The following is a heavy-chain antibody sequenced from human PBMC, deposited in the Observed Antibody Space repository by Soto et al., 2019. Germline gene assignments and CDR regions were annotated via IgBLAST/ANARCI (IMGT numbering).Heavy chain of an antibody. CDR3: VREWEYYYDY. CDR1: GFTFSTYN. V-gene: IGHV3-48*01. J-gene: IGHJ4*02. Sequence: EVQLVESGGALVQPGGSLRLSCAASGFTFSTYNMNWVRQAPGKGLEWVSYLTSSGCTKYYADSVKGRFSVSRDNARNSLYLQMHSLRAEDTGVYFCVREWEYYYDYWGQGTLVTVSS. D-gene: IGHD1-26*01. CDR2: LTSSGCTK.